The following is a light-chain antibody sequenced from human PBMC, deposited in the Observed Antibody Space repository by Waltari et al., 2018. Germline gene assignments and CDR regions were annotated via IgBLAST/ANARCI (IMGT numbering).Light chain of an antibody. J-gene: IGLJ1*01. CDR2: DVT. CDR3: NSYTTGSTFYV. V-gene: IGLV2-14*03. Sequence: QSALTQPASVSGSPGQSITISCTVPSNHLCGYNFVSCYQQHPGKATKLMIYDVTIRPSGISDRFSGSKSGNTASLTISGLQAADEADYYGNSYTTGSTFYVFGSGTKVTVL. CDR1: SNHLCGYNF.